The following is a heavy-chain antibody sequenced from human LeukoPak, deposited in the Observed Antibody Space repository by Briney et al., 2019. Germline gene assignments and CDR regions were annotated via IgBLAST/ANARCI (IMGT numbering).Heavy chain of an antibody. D-gene: IGHD5-24*01. CDR2: ISYDGSNK. CDR1: GFTFSSYG. Sequence: GRSLRLSCAASGFTFSSYGMHWVRQAPGKGLEWVAVISYDGSNKYYADSVKGRFTISRDTSKNTVYLQMHSLRPEDTAMYYCARDILGDGYSHFDYWGQGTLVTVSS. V-gene: IGHV3-30*03. CDR3: ARDILGDGYSHFDY. J-gene: IGHJ4*02.